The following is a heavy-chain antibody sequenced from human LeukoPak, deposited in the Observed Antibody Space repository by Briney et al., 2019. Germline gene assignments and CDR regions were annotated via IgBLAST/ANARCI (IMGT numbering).Heavy chain of an antibody. CDR2: IIPIFGTA. Sequence: SVKVSCKASGGTFSSYAISWVRQAPGQGLEWMGGIIPIFGTANYAQKFQGRVTITADESTSTAYMELSSLRSEDTAVYYCARITPSSSGPDDYWGQGTLVTVSS. V-gene: IGHV1-69*13. CDR1: GGTFSSYA. D-gene: IGHD6-6*01. J-gene: IGHJ4*02. CDR3: ARITPSSSGPDDY.